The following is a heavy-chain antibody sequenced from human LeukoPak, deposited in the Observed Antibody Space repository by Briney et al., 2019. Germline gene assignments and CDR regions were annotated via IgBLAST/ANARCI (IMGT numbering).Heavy chain of an antibody. CDR3: ARLDQDIVVVPAAMRSRSPRPPNYYYYGMDV. J-gene: IGHJ6*02. Sequence: SETLSLTCTVSGGSISSSSYYWGWIRQPPGKGLEWIGSIYYSGSTYYNPSLKSRVTISVDTSKNQFSLKLSSVTAADTAVYYCARLDQDIVVVPAAMRSRSPRPPNYYYYGMDVWGQGTTVTVSS. V-gene: IGHV4-39*07. CDR1: GGSISSSSYY. D-gene: IGHD2-2*01. CDR2: IYYSGST.